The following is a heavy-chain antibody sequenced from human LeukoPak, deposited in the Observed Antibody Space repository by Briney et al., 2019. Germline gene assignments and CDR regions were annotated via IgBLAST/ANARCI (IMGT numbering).Heavy chain of an antibody. V-gene: IGHV3-23*01. J-gene: IGHJ4*02. Sequence: GGSLRLSCAASGFTFSTYAMSWVRQAPGKGLEWVSAISGSGGSTYYADSVKGRFTISRDNSKNTLYLQMNSLRAEDTAVYYCAKSPVLRYFDWSDYWGQGTLVTVSS. CDR3: AKSPVLRYFDWSDY. D-gene: IGHD3-9*01. CDR2: ISGSGGST. CDR1: GFTFSTYA.